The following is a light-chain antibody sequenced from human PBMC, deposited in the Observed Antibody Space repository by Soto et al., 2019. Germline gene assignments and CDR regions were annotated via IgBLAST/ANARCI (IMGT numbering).Light chain of an antibody. CDR1: SSDVGAYNF. CDR3: CSYAGTNSPV. V-gene: IGLV2-11*01. Sequence: QSALTQPPSVSGSPGQSVTISCTGTSSDVGAYNFVSWYQQYPGKAPKLIIFDVSARPSGVPDRFSGSKSGNTASLTISGLQADDEADYYRCSYAGTNSPVLGGGTKLTVL. J-gene: IGLJ2*01. CDR2: DVS.